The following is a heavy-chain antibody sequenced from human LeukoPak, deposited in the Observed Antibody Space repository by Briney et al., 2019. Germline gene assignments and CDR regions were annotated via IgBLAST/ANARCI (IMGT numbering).Heavy chain of an antibody. D-gene: IGHD3-3*01. CDR1: GFTFSSYG. V-gene: IGHV3-30*02. CDR3: AKDVVDLPDY. CDR2: IRYDGSNK. J-gene: IGHJ4*02. Sequence: GGSLRLTCAASGFTFSSYGMHWVRQAPGKGLEWVAFIRYDGSNKYYADSVKGRFTISRDNSKNTLYLQMNSLRAEDTAVYYCAKDVVDLPDYWGQGTLVTVSS.